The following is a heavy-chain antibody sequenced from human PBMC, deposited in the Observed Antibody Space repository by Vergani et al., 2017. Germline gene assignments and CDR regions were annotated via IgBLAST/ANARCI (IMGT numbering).Heavy chain of an antibody. V-gene: IGHV3-13*01. D-gene: IGHD4-23*01. CDR1: GFNFEAYT. CDR2: IGTAGDT. Sequence: EEQLVESGGGFVQPGRSLRLSCAASGFNFEAYTMHWVRQATGKGLEWVSAIGTAGDTYYPGSVKGRFTISRENAKNSLYLQMNSLRAGDTAIYYCARAVSTTVGDPPGYWGQGTLVTVSS. J-gene: IGHJ4*02. CDR3: ARAVSTTVGDPPGY.